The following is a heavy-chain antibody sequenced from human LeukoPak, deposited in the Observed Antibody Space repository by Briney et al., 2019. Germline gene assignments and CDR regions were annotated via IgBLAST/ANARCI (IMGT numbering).Heavy chain of an antibody. CDR1: GGSISSGWW. CDR2: IHHSGST. CDR3: AKDRFFYDSGSKTN. Sequence: SETLSLTCAVSGGSISSGWWWSWVRQPPGKGLEWIGEIHHSGSTNYNPSLKSRVTISVDKSKNQFSLMLTSVTAADTAFYYCAKDRFFYDSGSKTNWGQGTLVTVSS. J-gene: IGHJ4*02. D-gene: IGHD3-22*01. V-gene: IGHV4-4*02.